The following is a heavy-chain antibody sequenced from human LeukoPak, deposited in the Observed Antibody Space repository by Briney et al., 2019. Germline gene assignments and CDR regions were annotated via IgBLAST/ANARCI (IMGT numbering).Heavy chain of an antibody. V-gene: IGHV3-33*01. J-gene: IGHJ4*02. CDR1: GFTFSTHG. CDR2: IWHDGGRK. D-gene: IGHD5-12*01. Sequence: GGSLRLSCVVSGFTFSTHGFHWVRQAPRKGLEWVSVIWHDGGRKEYADSVRGRFTISRENSNLYLQMNSLRAEDTAIYYCARDIGNSGFNLDYWGQGTPVTVSS. CDR3: ARDIGNSGFNLDY.